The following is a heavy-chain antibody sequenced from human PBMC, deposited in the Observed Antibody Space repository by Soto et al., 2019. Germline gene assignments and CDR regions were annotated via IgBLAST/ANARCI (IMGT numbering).Heavy chain of an antibody. D-gene: IGHD6-19*01. CDR1: GGSVSRGSYY. J-gene: IGHJ1*01. CDR2: IYYSGNT. CDR3: ARDLLTASSAWSY. Sequence: QVQLQESGPGLVKPSETLSLTCSVSGGSVSRGSYYWSWIRQSPGKTLEWIGYIYYSGNTNYNPSXRXRXXISLDARKNQFSLNLKSVTAADTAVYYCARDLLTASSAWSYWGPGTQVIVSS. V-gene: IGHV4-61*01.